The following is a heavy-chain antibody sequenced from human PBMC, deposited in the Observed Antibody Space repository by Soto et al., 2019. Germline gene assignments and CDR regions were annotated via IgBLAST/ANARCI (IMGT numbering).Heavy chain of an antibody. CDR1: GFPFCTYS. CDR3: ARDMRWLPYYYYGMDV. CDR2: IGSRTDI. Sequence: KHGGSLGLSSVGSGFPFCTYSINWVRQAPGKGLEWVSSIGSRTDIYYADSVKGRFTISRDNAKNTLYLQMNSLRAEDTAVYYCARDMRWLPYYYYGMDVWGQGTTVTVSS. D-gene: IGHD5-12*01. J-gene: IGHJ6*02. V-gene: IGHV3-21*01.